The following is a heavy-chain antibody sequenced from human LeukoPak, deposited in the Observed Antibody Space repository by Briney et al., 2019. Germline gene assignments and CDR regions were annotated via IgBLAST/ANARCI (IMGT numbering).Heavy chain of an antibody. D-gene: IGHD1-1*01. V-gene: IGHV4-34*01. Sequence: SETLSLTCAVYGGSFSGYYWSWIRQSPGKGLEWIGEINHSGSTNYNPSLKSRVTISVDTSKNQFSLKLSSVTAADTAVYYCARRVRYYYGMDVWGQGTTVTVSS. CDR2: INHSGST. CDR1: GGSFSGYY. J-gene: IGHJ6*02. CDR3: ARRVRYYYGMDV.